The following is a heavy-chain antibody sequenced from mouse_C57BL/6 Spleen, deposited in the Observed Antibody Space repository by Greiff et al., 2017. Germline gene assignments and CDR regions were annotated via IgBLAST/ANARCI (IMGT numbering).Heavy chain of an antibody. J-gene: IGHJ4*01. V-gene: IGHV1-15*01. CDR2: IDPETGGT. CDR3: TRWLLHAMDY. D-gene: IGHD2-3*01. Sequence: VHLQQSGAELVRPGASVTLSCKASGYTFTDYEMHWVKQTPVHGLEWIGAIDPETGGTAYNQKFKGKAILTADKSSSTAYMELRSLTSEDSAVYYCTRWLLHAMDYWGQGTSVTVSS. CDR1: GYTFTDYE.